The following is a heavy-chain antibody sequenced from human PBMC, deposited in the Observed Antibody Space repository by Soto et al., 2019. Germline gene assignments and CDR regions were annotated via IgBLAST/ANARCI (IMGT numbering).Heavy chain of an antibody. CDR1: GFNVSSNS. CDR2: IHSDANT. CDR3: ARHVWLES. Sequence: GSLRLSCAASGFNVSSNSMNWVRQAPGKGLEWLSLIHSDANTKYADSVKGRFTVSRDSSEDKFYLQMNSLRAEDTAVYYCARHVWLESWGQGTLVTVSS. V-gene: IGHV3-53*01. J-gene: IGHJ5*01.